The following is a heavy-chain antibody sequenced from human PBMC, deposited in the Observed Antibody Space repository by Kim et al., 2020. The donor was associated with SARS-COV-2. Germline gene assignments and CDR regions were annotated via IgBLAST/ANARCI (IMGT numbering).Heavy chain of an antibody. Sequence: GGSLRLSCAASGFTFSSYAMSWVRQAPGKGLEWVSAISGSGGSTYYADSVKGRFTISRDNSKNTLYLQMNSLRAEDTAVYYCGKDLGMRGFGEFSDYWGQGTLVTVSS. CDR3: GKDLGMRGFGEFSDY. J-gene: IGHJ4*02. CDR1: GFTFSSYA. V-gene: IGHV3-23*01. CDR2: ISGSGGST. D-gene: IGHD3-10*01.